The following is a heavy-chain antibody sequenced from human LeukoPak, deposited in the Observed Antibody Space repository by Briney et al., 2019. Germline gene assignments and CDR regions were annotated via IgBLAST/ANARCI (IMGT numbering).Heavy chain of an antibody. J-gene: IGHJ4*02. CDR2: VSGTDSST. V-gene: IGHV3-23*01. CDR1: GFTLSNYA. Sequence: SGGSLRLSCAASGFTLSNYAMSWVRQAPGKGLEWVSVVSGTDSSTYYAGSVKGRFTISRDNSKNTLYLQMNSLTSEDTAVYYCARGHFSGGTTYCTLASWGQGTLVTVSS. CDR3: ARGHFSGGTTYCTLAS. D-gene: IGHD2-15*01.